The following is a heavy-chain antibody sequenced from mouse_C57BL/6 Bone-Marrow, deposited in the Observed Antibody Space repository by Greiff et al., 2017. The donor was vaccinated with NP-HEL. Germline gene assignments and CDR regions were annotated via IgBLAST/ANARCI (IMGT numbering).Heavy chain of an antibody. J-gene: IGHJ4*01. CDR1: GYTFTEYT. CDR3: ARHEGGNWDLYYAMDY. CDR2: FYPGSGSI. D-gene: IGHD4-1*01. Sequence: QVQLQQSGAELVKPGASVKLSCKASGYTFTEYTIHWVKQRSGQGLEWIGWFYPGSGSITYNEKFKDKATLTADKSSSTVYMELSRLTSEDSAVYFCARHEGGNWDLYYAMDYWGQGTSVTVSS. V-gene: IGHV1-62-2*01.